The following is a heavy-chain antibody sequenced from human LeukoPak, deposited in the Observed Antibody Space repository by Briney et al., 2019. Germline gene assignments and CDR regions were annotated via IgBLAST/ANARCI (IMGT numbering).Heavy chain of an antibody. V-gene: IGHV3-66*02. CDR2: IYSGDNT. Sequence: GGSLRLSCAASGFTVSNNYISWVRQAPGKGLEWVSVIYSGDNTYYVESVKGRFTISRDNSKNTLFLQMNRLRAEDTAVYYCAGRRVLDASFDYWGQGTLVTVSS. J-gene: IGHJ4*02. CDR3: AGRRVLDASFDY. CDR1: GFTVSNNY. D-gene: IGHD3-16*01.